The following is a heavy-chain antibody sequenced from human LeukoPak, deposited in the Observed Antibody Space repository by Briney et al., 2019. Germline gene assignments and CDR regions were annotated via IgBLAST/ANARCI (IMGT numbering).Heavy chain of an antibody. CDR2: IYYDGNQK. Sequence: PGGSLRLSCAASGFTFSSYAMSWVRQAPGEGLEWVAVIYYDGNQKYYGDSVKGRFTVSRDVSENMLYLQMSSQRADDTAVYYCARGGVATAWGAFDVWGQGTMVTVSS. J-gene: IGHJ3*01. D-gene: IGHD4-23*01. V-gene: IGHV3-33*08. CDR3: ARGGVATAWGAFDV. CDR1: GFTFSSYA.